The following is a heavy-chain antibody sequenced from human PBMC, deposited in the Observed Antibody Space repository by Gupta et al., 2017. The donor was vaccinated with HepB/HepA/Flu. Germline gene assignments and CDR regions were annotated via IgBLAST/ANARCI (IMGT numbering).Heavy chain of an antibody. V-gene: IGHV1-2*04. CDR3: ATNGSDTYPSYAFVL. Sequence: QMQLVQSGAEVKKPGASVKVSCRTSGYTFTGYYVHWVREAPGQGLEWMGSINPKNGDTVYSQNLQGWVVMTTDTSVTTVYMEMINLTSDDTAKYYGATNGSDTYPSYAFVLWGQGTLV. D-gene: IGHD2-8*01. J-gene: IGHJ4*02. CDR1: GYTFTGYY. CDR2: INPKNGDT.